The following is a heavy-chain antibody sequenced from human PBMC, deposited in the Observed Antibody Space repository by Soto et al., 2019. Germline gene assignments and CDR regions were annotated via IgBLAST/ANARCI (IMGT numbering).Heavy chain of an antibody. CDR3: ARDGQQLVPYGLDA. CDR1: GFTFSSHG. D-gene: IGHD6-6*01. CDR2: IWADGSNV. Sequence: QVQLVESGGGVVQAGRSLRLSCAASGFTFSSHGIHWVRQAPGKGLEWVAFIWADGSNVEYADSVKGRFTISRDSSKNTVDLEMNSLRAEDTAVYSCARDGQQLVPYGLDASGQGTTVTASS. J-gene: IGHJ6*02. V-gene: IGHV3-33*01.